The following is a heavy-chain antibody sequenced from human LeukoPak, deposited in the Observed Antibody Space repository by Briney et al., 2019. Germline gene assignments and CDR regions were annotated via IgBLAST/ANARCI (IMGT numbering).Heavy chain of an antibody. Sequence: PGGSLRLSCAASGFTFSSYAMSWVRQAPGKGLEWVSAISGSGGSTYYADSVKGRFTISRDNAKNSLYLQMNSLRAEDTAVYYCARDIRYGMDVWGQGTTVTVSS. J-gene: IGHJ6*02. CDR2: ISGSGGST. CDR3: ARDIRYGMDV. CDR1: GFTFSSYA. V-gene: IGHV3-23*01.